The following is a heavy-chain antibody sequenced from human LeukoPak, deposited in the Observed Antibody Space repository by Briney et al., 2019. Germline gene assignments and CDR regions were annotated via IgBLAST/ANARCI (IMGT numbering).Heavy chain of an antibody. D-gene: IGHD6-25*01. Sequence: AGGSLRLSCTASGFSFSSSAMHWVRQAPGKGLEWVTFIRYDGSHKYYADSVRGRFTISRDTSTNTLYLQMNSLRSEDTAVYYCAKGAAYTSLDIWGHGTMVTVSS. CDR2: IRYDGSHK. J-gene: IGHJ3*02. CDR1: GFSFSSSA. V-gene: IGHV3-30*02. CDR3: AKGAAYTSLDI.